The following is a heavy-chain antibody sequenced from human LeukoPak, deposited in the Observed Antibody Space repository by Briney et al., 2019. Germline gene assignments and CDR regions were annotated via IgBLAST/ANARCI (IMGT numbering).Heavy chain of an antibody. V-gene: IGHV3-53*01. J-gene: IGHJ4*02. CDR1: GFAVSSYY. CDR3: AKNTILVATEN. CDR2: IYRGGDT. D-gene: IGHD5-12*01. Sequence: GGSLRLSCAASGFAVSSYYMSWVRQAPGKGLEWVSVIYRGGDTYYADSVKGRFTISRDDSKNTVYLQMNSLRAEDTAFYYCAKNTILVATENWGQGTLVTVTS.